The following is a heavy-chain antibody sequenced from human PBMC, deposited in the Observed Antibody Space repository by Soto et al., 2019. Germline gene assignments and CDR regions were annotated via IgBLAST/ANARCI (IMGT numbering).Heavy chain of an antibody. D-gene: IGHD2-2*01. CDR1: GFSLSTSGMR. V-gene: IGHV2-70*04. J-gene: IGHJ4*02. CDR3: ASEGPLPAGYFDY. CDR2: IDWDDDK. Sequence: ESGPALVNPXPTLTLTCTFSGFSLSTSGMRVSWIRQPPGKALEWLARIDWDDDKFYSTSLKTRLTISKDTSKNQVVLTMTNMDPVDTAPYYCASEGPLPAGYFDYWGQGTLVTVSS.